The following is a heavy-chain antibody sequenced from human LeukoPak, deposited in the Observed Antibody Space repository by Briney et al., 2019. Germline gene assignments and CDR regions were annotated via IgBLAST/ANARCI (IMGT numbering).Heavy chain of an antibody. CDR2: IYTSGST. D-gene: IGHD1-14*01. J-gene: IGHJ6*03. CDR1: GGSISSGSYY. Sequence: SETLSLTCTVSGGSISSGSYYWSWIRQPAGKGLEWIGRIYTSGSTNYNPSLKSRVTISVDTSKNQFSLKLSSVTAADTAVYYCARDARKGPYYYYYMDVWGKGTTVTISS. V-gene: IGHV4-61*02. CDR3: ARDARKGPYYYYYMDV.